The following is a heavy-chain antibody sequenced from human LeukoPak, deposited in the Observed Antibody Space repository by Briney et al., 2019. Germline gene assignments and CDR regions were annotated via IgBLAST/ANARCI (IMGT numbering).Heavy chain of an antibody. CDR2: ISSSSSYI. CDR3: ASGLLGSGSYFHY. D-gene: IGHD1-26*01. Sequence: GGSLRLSCAASGFTFSSYRMNWVRQAPGKGLEWVSSISSSSSYIYYADSVKGRFTVSRDNAKNSLYLQMNSLRAEETAVYYCASGLLGSGSYFHYWGQGTLVTVSS. J-gene: IGHJ4*02. V-gene: IGHV3-21*01. CDR1: GFTFSSYR.